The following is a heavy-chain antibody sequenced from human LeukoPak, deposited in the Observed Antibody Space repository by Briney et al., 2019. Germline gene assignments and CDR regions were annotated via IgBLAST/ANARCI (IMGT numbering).Heavy chain of an antibody. Sequence: GTSVKVSCTASGYTFTSYGISWVRQAPGQGLEWMGWISAYNGNTNYAQTLQGRVTMTTDTSTSTAYRKLRSLRSDDTAVYYCAGGPSSDGFDYWGQGTLVTVSS. CDR2: ISAYNGNT. CDR3: AGGPSSDGFDY. V-gene: IGHV1-18*04. D-gene: IGHD6-19*01. J-gene: IGHJ4*02. CDR1: GYTFTSYG.